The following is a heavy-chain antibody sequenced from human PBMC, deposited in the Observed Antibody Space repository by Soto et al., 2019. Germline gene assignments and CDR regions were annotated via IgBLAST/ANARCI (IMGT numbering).Heavy chain of an antibody. J-gene: IGHJ5*02. D-gene: IGHD3-10*01. Sequence: GGSLRLSCAASGFTFSSYAMSWVRQAPGKGLEWVSAISGSGGSTYYADSVKGRFTISRDNSKNTLYLQMNSLRAEDTAVYYCAKDRTPDYYGSGSYYMYWGPWGQGTLVTVSS. CDR2: ISGSGGST. CDR3: AKDRTPDYYGSGSYYMYWGP. V-gene: IGHV3-23*01. CDR1: GFTFSSYA.